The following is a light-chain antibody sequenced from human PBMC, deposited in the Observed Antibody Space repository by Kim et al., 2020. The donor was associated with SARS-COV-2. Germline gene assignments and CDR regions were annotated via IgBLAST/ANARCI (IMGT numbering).Light chain of an antibody. CDR1: SSNIGSNT. CDR3: AAWDDSLNGPV. V-gene: IGLV1-44*01. Sequence: GQRVTIPGSGSSSNIGSNTVNCYQQLPGTAPKRLIYSNNQRPSGVPDRFSGSKSGTSASLAISGLQSEDEADYYCAAWDDSLNGPVFGGGTQLTVL. J-gene: IGLJ2*01. CDR2: SNN.